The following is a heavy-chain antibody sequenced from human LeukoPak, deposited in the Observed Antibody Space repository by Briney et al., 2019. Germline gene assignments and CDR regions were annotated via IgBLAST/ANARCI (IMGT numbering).Heavy chain of an antibody. Sequence: GGSLRLSCAASGFTFSDYYMSWIRQAPGKGLEWVSYISSSGSSYKHYADSVKGRITISRDNAKSSLYLQMNSLRVEDTAVYYCARVFMVTHHGECPPAYHYGMDVWGQGTTVTVSS. CDR1: GFTFSDYY. J-gene: IGHJ6*02. D-gene: IGHD2-21*02. CDR2: ISSSGSSYK. CDR3: ARVFMVTHHGECPPAYHYGMDV. V-gene: IGHV3-11*06.